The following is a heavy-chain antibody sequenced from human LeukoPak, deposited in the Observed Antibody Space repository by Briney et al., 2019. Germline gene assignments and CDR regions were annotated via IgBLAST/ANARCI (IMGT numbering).Heavy chain of an antibody. CDR1: GGSFSGYY. V-gene: IGHV4-34*01. CDR3: ARGTEYFDY. Sequence: PSETLSLTCAVYGGSFSGYYWSWIRQPPGKGLEWIGEINHSGSTYYNPPLKSRVTISVDRSKNQFSLKLSSVTAADTAVYYCARGTEYFDYWGQGTLVTVSS. CDR2: INHSGST. J-gene: IGHJ4*02.